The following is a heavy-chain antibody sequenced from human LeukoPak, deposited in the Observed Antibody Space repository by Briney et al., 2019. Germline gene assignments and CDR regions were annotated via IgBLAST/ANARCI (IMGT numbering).Heavy chain of an antibody. J-gene: IGHJ4*02. D-gene: IGHD6-19*01. V-gene: IGHV3-48*03. CDR2: ISSSGGLI. CDR1: GFTFSSYE. Sequence: GGSLRLSCAASGFTFSSYEMNWVRQAPGKGLEWVSYISSSGGLIYYADSVKGRFTISRDNAKNSLYLQMNSLRAEDTAVYYFARVRDNSGRPDYLGQGTLVTVSS. CDR3: ARVRDNSGRPDY.